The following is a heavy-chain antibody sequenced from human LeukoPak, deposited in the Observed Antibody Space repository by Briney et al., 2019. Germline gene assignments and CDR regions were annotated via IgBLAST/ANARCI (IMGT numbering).Heavy chain of an antibody. CDR1: GFTFSDSY. V-gene: IGHV3-11*04. Sequence: GGSLRLSCAASGFTFSDSYMTWVRQVPGKGVEWVAYISGSGHDINYSDSVKGRSTISRDNAKNSLYLQMSSLRVEDTAVYYCTRDPRHFDSCGQGTLVTVSS. J-gene: IGHJ5*01. CDR3: TRDPRHFDS. CDR2: ISGSGHDI. D-gene: IGHD6-6*01.